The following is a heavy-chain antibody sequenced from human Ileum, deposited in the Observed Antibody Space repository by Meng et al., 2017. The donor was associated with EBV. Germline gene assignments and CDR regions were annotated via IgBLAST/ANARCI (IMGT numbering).Heavy chain of an antibody. V-gene: IGHV4-4*02. CDR3: ARGSDYVWGI. D-gene: IGHD3-16*01. Sequence: QLLRPSSGPVLVTPSGASSLSCTVSGDSIISNKCWSWFRQSPGKWLEWIAELHHSDTTTYTPSLKSRVTISVDKSENHVSLKLTSVTAADTAVYYCARGSDYVWGIWGQGTLVTVSS. CDR1: GDSIISNKC. J-gene: IGHJ4*02. CDR2: LHHSDTT.